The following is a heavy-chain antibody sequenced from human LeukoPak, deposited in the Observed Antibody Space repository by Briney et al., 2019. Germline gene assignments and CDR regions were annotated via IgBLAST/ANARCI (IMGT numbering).Heavy chain of an antibody. CDR3: ARDRKFYYDTSGYASFDF. J-gene: IGHJ4*02. CDR2: IIPLFGTT. CDR1: GGPFITNA. V-gene: IGHV1-69*06. Sequence: SVKVSCKASGGPFITNAINWVRQAPGQGLEWMGGIIPLFGTTKYAQKFQGRVTISADKSTNTAYMELSSLRSEDTAMYYCARDRKFYYDTSGYASFDFWGQGTLVTASS. D-gene: IGHD3-22*01.